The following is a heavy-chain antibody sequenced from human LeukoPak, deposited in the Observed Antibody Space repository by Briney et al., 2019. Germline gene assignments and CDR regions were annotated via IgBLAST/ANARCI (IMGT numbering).Heavy chain of an antibody. Sequence: PSETLSLTCTVSGGSISSYYWSWIRQPPGKGLEWIGFISYSGSTNYNPSLKSRVTISLDRSRNQFSLKLSSVTAADTAVYYCARTYYDILTGYYFDPWGQGTLVTVSS. CDR3: ARTYYDILTGYYFDP. V-gene: IGHV4-59*12. J-gene: IGHJ5*02. CDR2: ISYSGST. CDR1: GGSISSYY. D-gene: IGHD3-9*01.